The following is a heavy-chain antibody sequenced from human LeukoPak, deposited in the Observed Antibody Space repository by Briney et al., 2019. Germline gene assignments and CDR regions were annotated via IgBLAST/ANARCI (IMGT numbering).Heavy chain of an antibody. CDR3: ARGNPVDIVVVPAARHDAFDI. D-gene: IGHD2-2*03. CDR1: GYTFTSYG. Sequence: ASVKVSCKASGYTFTSYGISWVRQAPGQGLEWMGWISAYNGNTNYAQKLQGKVTMTTDTSTSTAYMELRSLRSDDTAVYYCARGNPVDIVVVPAARHDAFDIWGQGTMVTVSS. J-gene: IGHJ3*02. V-gene: IGHV1-18*01. CDR2: ISAYNGNT.